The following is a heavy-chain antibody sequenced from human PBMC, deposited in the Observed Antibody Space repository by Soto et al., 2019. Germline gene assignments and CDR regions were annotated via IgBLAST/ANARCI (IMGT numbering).Heavy chain of an antibody. CDR3: ATSLELNYDILTGYPRGHHGTHFDY. J-gene: IGHJ4*02. Sequence: GESLKISCKGSGYSFTSYWISWVRQMPGKGLEWMGRIDPSDSYTNYSPSFQGHVTISADKSISTAYLQWSSLKASDTAMYYCATSLELNYDILTGYPRGHHGTHFDYWGQGTLVTVSS. CDR2: IDPSDSYT. CDR1: GYSFTSYW. D-gene: IGHD3-9*01. V-gene: IGHV5-10-1*01.